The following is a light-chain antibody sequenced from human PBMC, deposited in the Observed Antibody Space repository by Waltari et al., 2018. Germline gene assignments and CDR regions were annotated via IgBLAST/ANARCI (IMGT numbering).Light chain of an antibody. Sequence: QSTLTPPPSACGSLGPSVTMSCTGTSNDFGYYNSVSWFQQSPGQAPKLLISQVSKRPSGVPDRFSGFKSGNTAFLTVSGLQADDEADYYCASHAGGNNLDVFGGGTKLTVL. CDR1: SNDFGYYNS. CDR2: QVS. J-gene: IGLJ2*01. V-gene: IGLV2-8*01. CDR3: ASHAGGNNLDV.